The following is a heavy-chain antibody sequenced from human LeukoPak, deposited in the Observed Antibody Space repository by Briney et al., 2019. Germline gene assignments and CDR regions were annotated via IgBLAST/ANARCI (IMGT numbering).Heavy chain of an antibody. CDR2: INPSDRTT. J-gene: IGHJ4*02. Sequence: ASVKVSCKASGGTFSSYAISWVRQAPGQGLEWMGIINPSDRTTSYVQKFQGRVTMTRDTSTTTVYMELSSLRSEDTAVYYCERVPCSNGVCYSVGDYWGQGTLVTVSS. CDR3: ERVPCSNGVCYSVGDY. CDR1: GGTFSSYA. D-gene: IGHD2-8*01. V-gene: IGHV1-46*01.